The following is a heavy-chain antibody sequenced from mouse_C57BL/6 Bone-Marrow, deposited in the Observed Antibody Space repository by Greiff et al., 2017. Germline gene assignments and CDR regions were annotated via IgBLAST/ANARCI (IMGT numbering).Heavy chain of an antibody. CDR1: GYTFTSYW. J-gene: IGHJ4*01. CDR2: IDPSDSYT. Sequence: VQLQQPGAELVRPGTSVKLSRKASGYTFTSYWMHWVKQRPGQGLEWIGVIDPSDSYTNYNQKFKGKATLTVDTSSSTAYMQLSSLTSEDSAVYYCARGNFWGQGTSVTVSS. CDR3: ARGNF. V-gene: IGHV1-59*01.